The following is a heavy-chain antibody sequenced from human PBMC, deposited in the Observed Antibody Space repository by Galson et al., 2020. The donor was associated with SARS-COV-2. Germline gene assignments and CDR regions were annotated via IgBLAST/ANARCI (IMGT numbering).Heavy chain of an antibody. CDR1: GGSFSGYY. CDR2: INHSGST. CDR3: ARFHYYDVGSYFAGWFDP. J-gene: IGHJ5*01. Sequence: SQASETLSLTCAVYGGSFSGYYWNWIRQPPGKGLEWIGEINHSGSTNYNPSLKSRVTISVDTSKNQFSLKLSSVTAADTAVYYCARFHYYDVGSYFAGWFDPWGQGTLVTVSS. D-gene: IGHD3-10*01. V-gene: IGHV4-34*01.